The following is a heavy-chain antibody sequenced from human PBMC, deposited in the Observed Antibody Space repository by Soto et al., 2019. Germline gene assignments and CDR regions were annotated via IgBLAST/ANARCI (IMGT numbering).Heavy chain of an antibody. CDR3: ARHRTGGGVIATFDY. Sequence: QLQLQESGPGLVKPSETLSLTCTVAGGSISSSSYYWGWIRQPPGKGLEWIGSIYYSGSTYYNPSLKSRVTISVDTSKNQVSLKLSSVTAADTAVYYCARHRTGGGVIATFDYWGQGTLVTVSS. V-gene: IGHV4-39*01. CDR1: GGSISSSSYY. D-gene: IGHD3-16*02. CDR2: IYYSGST. J-gene: IGHJ4*02.